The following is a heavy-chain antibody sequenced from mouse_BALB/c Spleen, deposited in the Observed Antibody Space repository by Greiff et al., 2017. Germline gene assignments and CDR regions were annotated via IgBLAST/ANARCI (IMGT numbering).Heavy chain of an antibody. Sequence: QVQLKESGPGLVQPSQSLSITCTVSGFSLTSYGVHWVRQSPGKGLEWLGVIWSGGSTDYNAAFISRLSISKDNSKSQVFFKMNSLQANDTAIYYCARIYYDYYYAMDYWGQGTSVTVSS. V-gene: IGHV2-2*02. CDR1: GFSLTSYG. J-gene: IGHJ4*01. CDR2: IWSGGST. D-gene: IGHD2-4*01. CDR3: ARIYYDYYYAMDY.